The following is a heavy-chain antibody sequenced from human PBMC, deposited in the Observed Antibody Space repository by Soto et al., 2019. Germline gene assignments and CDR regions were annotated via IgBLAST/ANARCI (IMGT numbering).Heavy chain of an antibody. J-gene: IGHJ5*02. CDR1: GGSISSGGYP. Sequence: QLQLQESGSGLVKPSQTLSLTCAVSGGSISSGGYPWSWIRQPPGKGLEWIGYIYHSGSTYYNPSLKSRVTLSVARSKNQFSLKLSSVTAADTAVYYCVRVPSPWGQGTLVTVSS. V-gene: IGHV4-30-2*01. CDR3: VRVPSP. CDR2: IYHSGST.